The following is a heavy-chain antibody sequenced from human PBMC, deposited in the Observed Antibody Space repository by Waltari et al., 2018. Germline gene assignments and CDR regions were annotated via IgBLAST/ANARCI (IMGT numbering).Heavy chain of an antibody. Sequence: QVQLVQSGAEVKKPGASVKVSCKASGYTFTGYYMHWVRQAPGQGLEWMGWINPNSGNTGYAQKFQGRVTITRNTSISTAYMELSSLRSEDTAVYYCARNQEHFDYWGQGTLVTVSS. CDR2: INPNSGNT. V-gene: IGHV1-8*03. CDR1: GYTFTGYY. D-gene: IGHD1-1*01. J-gene: IGHJ4*02. CDR3: ARNQEHFDY.